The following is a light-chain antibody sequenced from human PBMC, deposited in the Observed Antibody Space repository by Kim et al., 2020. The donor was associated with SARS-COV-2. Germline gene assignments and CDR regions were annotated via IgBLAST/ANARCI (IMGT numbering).Light chain of an antibody. Sequence: GTRITITSSGSNSNSGSNSVDWYQHLPGSAPKLLSYNYNQRPSVVPDRFSASKSGSSASLAISGLQSEDEADYYCAAWDDSLNGYVFATGTKVTVL. V-gene: IGLV1-44*01. CDR2: NYN. J-gene: IGLJ1*01. CDR1: NSNSGSNS. CDR3: AAWDDSLNGYV.